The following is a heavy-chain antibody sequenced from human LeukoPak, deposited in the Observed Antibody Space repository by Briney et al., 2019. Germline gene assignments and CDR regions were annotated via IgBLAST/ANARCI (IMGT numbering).Heavy chain of an antibody. V-gene: IGHV1-69*01. Sequence: AASVTVSFTASGGTFSSYAISWVRQAPGQGLEWMGGIIPIFGTANYAQKFQGRVTITADESTSTAYMELSSLRSEDTAVYYCARVGIAAAGTYLDYWGQGTLVTVSS. J-gene: IGHJ4*02. CDR1: GGTFSSYA. D-gene: IGHD6-13*01. CDR2: IIPIFGTA. CDR3: ARVGIAAAGTYLDY.